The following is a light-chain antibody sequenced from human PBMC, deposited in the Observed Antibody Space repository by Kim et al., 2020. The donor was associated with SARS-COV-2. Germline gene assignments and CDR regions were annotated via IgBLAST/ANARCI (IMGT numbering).Light chain of an antibody. CDR2: DAS. CDR3: QQRNSWPPAVT. J-gene: IGKJ4*01. V-gene: IGKV3-11*01. Sequence: PGDRATLSRRASQNINNYLAWYQQRPGQAPRLLVYDASDRATGVPDRFSGSWSGTDFTLTISSLEPEDFSIYYCQQRNSWPPAVTFGGGTKVDIK. CDR1: QNINNY.